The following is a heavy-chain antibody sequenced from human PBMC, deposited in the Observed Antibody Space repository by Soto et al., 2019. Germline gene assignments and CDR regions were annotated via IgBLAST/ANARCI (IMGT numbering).Heavy chain of an antibody. V-gene: IGHV4-30-4*01. J-gene: IGHJ3*02. Sequence: QVQLQESGPGLVKASQTLSLTCTVSGASVSSGDYYWSWVRQPPGRGLEWIGYIHYSETIYYNPSLKSRVQILVETFKNQFSLEVSSVTAADTAVYYCARAHRYYDYPDIWGQGTTVTVS. CDR2: IHYSETI. CDR1: GASVSSGDYY. CDR3: ARAHRYYDYPDI. D-gene: IGHD3-22*01.